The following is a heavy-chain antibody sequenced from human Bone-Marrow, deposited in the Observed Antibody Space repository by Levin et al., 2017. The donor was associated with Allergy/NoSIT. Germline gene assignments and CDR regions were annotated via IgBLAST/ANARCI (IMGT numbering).Heavy chain of an antibody. Sequence: PGGSLRLSCAASGFTFDDYAMHWVRQAPGKGLEWVSGISWNSGSIGYADSVKGRFTISRDNAKNSLYLQMNSLRAEDTALYYCAKDIGHFHENYYDSSGFAFDIWGQGTMVTVSS. CDR3: AKDIGHFHENYYDSSGFAFDI. J-gene: IGHJ3*02. V-gene: IGHV3-9*01. CDR2: ISWNSGSI. D-gene: IGHD3-22*01. CDR1: GFTFDDYA.